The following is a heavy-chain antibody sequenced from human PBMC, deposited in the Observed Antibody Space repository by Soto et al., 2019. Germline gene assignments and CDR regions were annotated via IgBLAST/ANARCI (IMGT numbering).Heavy chain of an antibody. Sequence: QVQLQESGPGLVKPSGTLSLTCAVSGGSISSSNWWRWVRQPPGTGLEWIGEIYHSGSTNYNPSRKSRVTMAVSKSKNQFSLKQSSVADADTAVYYCARRSSVGVVTSLHWGQGTLVTVSS. CDR3: ARRSSVGVVTSLH. CDR1: GGSISSSNW. CDR2: IYHSGST. J-gene: IGHJ4*02. D-gene: IGHD3-3*01. V-gene: IGHV4-4*02.